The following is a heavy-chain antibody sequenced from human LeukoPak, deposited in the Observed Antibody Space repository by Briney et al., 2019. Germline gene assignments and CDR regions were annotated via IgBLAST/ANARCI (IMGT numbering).Heavy chain of an antibody. CDR2: ISSSSSYI. CDR1: GFTFSSYS. CDR3: AREISGYDFWSGYLNPADY. V-gene: IGHV3-21*01. D-gene: IGHD3-3*01. Sequence: GGSLRLSCAASGFTFSSYSMNWVRQAPGKGLEWVSSISSSSSYIYYADSLKGRFTISRDNANNSLYMQMNRLRAEDTAVYYGAREISGYDFWSGYLNPADYWGQGTLVTVSS. J-gene: IGHJ4*02.